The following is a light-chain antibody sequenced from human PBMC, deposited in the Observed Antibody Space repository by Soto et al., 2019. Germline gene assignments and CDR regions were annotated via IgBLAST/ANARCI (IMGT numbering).Light chain of an antibody. V-gene: IGKV1-17*02. CDR1: QDVSND. J-gene: IGKJ1*01. Sequence: DIQMTQSPPSLSASVGDRVTITCRASQDVSNDLGWFQQKPGKAPKRLIFGASNLESGVPSRFSGTGSGTEFILTITNLQPEDFATYYCLQHTYLCSFXQGTKLDIK. CDR3: LQHTYLCS. CDR2: GAS.